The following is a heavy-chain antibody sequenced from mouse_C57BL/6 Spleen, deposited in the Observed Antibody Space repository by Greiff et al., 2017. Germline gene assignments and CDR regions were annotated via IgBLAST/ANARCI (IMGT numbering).Heavy chain of an antibody. CDR1: GFSFNTYA. D-gene: IGHD4-1*01. Sequence: EVQGVESGGGLVQPKGSLKLSCAASGFSFNTYAMNWVRQAPGKGLEWVARIRSKSNNYATYYADSVKDRFTISRDDSESMLYLQMNNLKTEDTAMYYCVRHGGLGPFDYWGQGTTLTVSS. V-gene: IGHV10-1*01. CDR3: VRHGGLGPFDY. J-gene: IGHJ2*01. CDR2: IRSKSNNYAT.